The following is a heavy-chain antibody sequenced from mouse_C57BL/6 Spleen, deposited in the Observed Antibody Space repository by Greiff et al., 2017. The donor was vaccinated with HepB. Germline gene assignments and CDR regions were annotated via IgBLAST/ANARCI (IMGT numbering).Heavy chain of an antibody. D-gene: IGHD1-1*01. CDR3: ASPHYYGSSYRFDY. J-gene: IGHJ2*01. Sequence: QVQLQLSGPELVKPGASVKISCKASGYAFSSSWMNWVKQRPGKGLEWIGRIYPGDGDTNYNGKFKGKATLTADKSSSTAYMQLSSLTSEDSAVYFCASPHYYGSSYRFDYWGQGTTLTVSS. V-gene: IGHV1-82*01. CDR2: IYPGDGDT. CDR1: GYAFSSSW.